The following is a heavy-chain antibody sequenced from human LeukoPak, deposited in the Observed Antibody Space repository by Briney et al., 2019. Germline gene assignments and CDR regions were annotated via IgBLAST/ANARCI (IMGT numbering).Heavy chain of an antibody. CDR3: ARDSYGGNPGYYYMDV. J-gene: IGHJ6*03. D-gene: IGHD4-23*01. Sequence: PGGSLRLSCAASGFTFSSYEMNWVRQAPGKGLEWVSYISSSGSTIYYADSVKGRFTISRDNAKNSLYLQMNSLRAEDTAVYYCARDSYGGNPGYYYMDVWGKGTTVTVSS. V-gene: IGHV3-48*03. CDR1: GFTFSSYE. CDR2: ISSSGSTI.